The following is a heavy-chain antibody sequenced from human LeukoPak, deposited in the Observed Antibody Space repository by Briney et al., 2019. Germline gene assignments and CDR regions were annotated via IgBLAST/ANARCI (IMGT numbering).Heavy chain of an antibody. J-gene: IGHJ6*02. CDR1: GDSFSSVTDY. Sequence: SETLSLTCTVSGDSFSSVTDYWAWIRQPPGKGLEWIASGDYSGGTYYNPSLESRVAISADMSKNQFSLKLTSVTAADTAVYYCARVFYSSSWYPYGMDVWGQGTTVTVSS. CDR3: ARVFYSSSWYPYGMDV. V-gene: IGHV4-39*07. CDR2: GDYSGGT. D-gene: IGHD6-13*01.